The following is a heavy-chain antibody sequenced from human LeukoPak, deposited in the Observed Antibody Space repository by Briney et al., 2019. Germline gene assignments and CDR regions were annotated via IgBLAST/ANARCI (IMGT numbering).Heavy chain of an antibody. CDR3: SRIAVAGLALGY. D-gene: IGHD6-19*01. CDR1: GFTFGDYA. CDR2: IRSKAYGGTP. Sequence: GRSLRLSCTASGFTFGDYAMNWVRQAPGKGLEWVGFIRSKAYGGTPENAASVKGRFTISRDDSKSVVYLQMNSLKTEDTALYYCSRIAVAGLALGYWGQGTLVTVAS. V-gene: IGHV3-49*04. J-gene: IGHJ4*02.